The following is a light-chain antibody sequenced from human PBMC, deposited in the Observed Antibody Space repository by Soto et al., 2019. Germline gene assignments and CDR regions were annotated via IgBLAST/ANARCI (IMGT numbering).Light chain of an antibody. Sequence: QSALTQPASVSGSPGQSITISCTGTSSDVGSYNLVSWYQQHPGKASKLMIYEGSKRPSGVSNRFSGSKSGNTASLTISGLQAEDEADYYCCSYAGTFYVFGTGTKVTVL. J-gene: IGLJ1*01. CDR1: SSDVGSYNL. CDR2: EGS. V-gene: IGLV2-23*01. CDR3: CSYAGTFYV.